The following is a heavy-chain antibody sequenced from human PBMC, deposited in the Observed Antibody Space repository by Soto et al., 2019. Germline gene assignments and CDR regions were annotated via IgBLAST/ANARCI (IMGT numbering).Heavy chain of an antibody. CDR3: AKVLYIDFYSGYSS. J-gene: IGHJ5*02. D-gene: IGHD3-3*01. CDR1: GFSFSRHA. V-gene: IGHV3-23*01. Sequence: GGSLRLSCAASGFSFSRHAMSWVRQAPGKGLEWVSAISGSGDSTYYADSVNGRFTISRDNSKNMLSLQMSSLGVEDTAVYYFAKVLYIDFYSGYSSWSQGTRLTVSS. CDR2: ISGSGDST.